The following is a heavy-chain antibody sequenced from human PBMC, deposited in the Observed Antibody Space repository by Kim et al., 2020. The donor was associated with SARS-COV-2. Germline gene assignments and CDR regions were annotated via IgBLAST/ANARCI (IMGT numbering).Heavy chain of an antibody. V-gene: IGHV3-23*01. CDR2: ISGVGDTT. J-gene: IGHJ4*02. D-gene: IGHD2-2*02. CDR3: AKSITTSCYTSIDY. Sequence: GGSLRLSCAAPGFTFSSFAMSWVRQAPGKGLEWVTAISGVGDTTYYADSVNGRFTISRDNSKSTWYLQMNSLRAEDTAVYYCAKSITTSCYTSIDYWGQG. CDR1: GFTFSSFA.